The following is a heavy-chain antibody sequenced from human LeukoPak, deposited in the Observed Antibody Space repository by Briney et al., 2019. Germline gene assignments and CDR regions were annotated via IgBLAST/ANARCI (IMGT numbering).Heavy chain of an antibody. CDR2: IYTSGST. J-gene: IGHJ4*02. CDR1: GGSISSYY. CDR3: ARDRATVVTDYFDY. D-gene: IGHD4-23*01. V-gene: IGHV4-4*07. Sequence: PSETLSLTCTVSGGSISSYYWSWIRQPAGKGLKWIGRIYTSGSTNYNPSLKSRVTMSVDTSKNQFSLKLSSVTAADTAVYYCARDRATVVTDYFDYWGQGTLVTVSS.